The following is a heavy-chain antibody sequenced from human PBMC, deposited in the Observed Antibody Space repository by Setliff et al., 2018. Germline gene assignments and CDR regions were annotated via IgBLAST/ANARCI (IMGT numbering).Heavy chain of an antibody. CDR3: ARVTGGTTFGVIMKDFEF. V-gene: IGHV1-18*01. Sequence: ASVKVSCKASGYTFTSYSITWVRQAPGRGLEWLGWISGYSGDTSYAQKFQDRVTLTTDTSTSTAYMEMRSLTSDYTAVYYCARVTGGTTFGVIMKDFEFWGQGTLVTVSS. D-gene: IGHD3-3*01. CDR1: GYTFTSYS. J-gene: IGHJ4*02. CDR2: ISGYSGDT.